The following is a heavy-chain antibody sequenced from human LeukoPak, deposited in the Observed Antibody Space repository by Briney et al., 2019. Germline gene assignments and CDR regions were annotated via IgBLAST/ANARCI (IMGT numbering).Heavy chain of an antibody. Sequence: PGESLKISCKGSGYSFTTYWIGWMRQMPGKGLEWMGIIYPGDSDTRYSPSFQGQVTISADKSISTAYLQWSSLKASDTAMYYCARGDLQWLEAFDIWGQGTMVTVSS. CDR2: IYPGDSDT. CDR1: GYSFTTYW. J-gene: IGHJ3*02. V-gene: IGHV5-51*01. CDR3: ARGDLQWLEAFDI. D-gene: IGHD6-19*01.